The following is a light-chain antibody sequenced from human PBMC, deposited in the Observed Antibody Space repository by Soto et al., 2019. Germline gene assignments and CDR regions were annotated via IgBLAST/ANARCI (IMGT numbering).Light chain of an antibody. CDR3: QQYNEYLYT. J-gene: IGKJ2*01. CDR2: DAS. CDR1: QSISNW. Sequence: EIQMTQSPSTLSASVGDRVTITCRASQSISNWVAWYQQRPGKAPKVLIYDASDLQIGVPSRFSGSGSGTEFTLTISSLQPDDFATYFCQQYNEYLYTFGQGTKREIK. V-gene: IGKV1-5*01.